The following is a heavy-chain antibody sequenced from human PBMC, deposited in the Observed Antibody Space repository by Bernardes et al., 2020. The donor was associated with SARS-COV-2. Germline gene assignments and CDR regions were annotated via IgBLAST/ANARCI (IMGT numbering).Heavy chain of an antibody. J-gene: IGHJ5*02. CDR3: ARGASFGFLSAYSFGRGGPFDP. CDR1: GGSFSSPY. Sequence: SETLSLTCAVYGGSFSSPYWAWIRQPPGKGLEWVGEINHSGSSTYNPSLKSRVTLSVDTSKMQFSLKLTSVNAADMAVYYCARGASFGFLSAYSFGRGGPFDPWGQGVLVTVAS. V-gene: IGHV4-34*01. D-gene: IGHD3-3*01. CDR2: INHSGSS.